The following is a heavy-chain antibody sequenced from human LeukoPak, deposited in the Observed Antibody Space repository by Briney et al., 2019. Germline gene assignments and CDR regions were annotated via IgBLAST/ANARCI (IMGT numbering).Heavy chain of an antibody. J-gene: IGHJ6*02. Sequence: KTSETLSLTRTDSGGSIRSSSYYWGWIRQPPGKGLEWIGSIYYSGSTYYNASLKSRGTISVDTSKNQFSLKLNSVTAADTAVYFCARDLVATIDHYYYGMDVWGQGTTVTVSS. CDR2: IYYSGST. V-gene: IGHV4-39*02. CDR3: ARDLVATIDHYYYGMDV. CDR1: GGSIRSSSYY. D-gene: IGHD5-12*01.